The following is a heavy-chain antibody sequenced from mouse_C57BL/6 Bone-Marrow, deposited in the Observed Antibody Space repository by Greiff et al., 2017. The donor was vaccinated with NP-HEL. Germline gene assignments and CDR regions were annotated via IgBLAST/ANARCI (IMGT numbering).Heavy chain of an antibody. V-gene: IGHV5-9-1*02. CDR2: ISSGGDYI. Sequence: EVQGVESGEGLVKPGGSLKLSCAASGFTFSSYAMSWVRQTPEKRLEWVAYISSGGDYIYYADTVKGRFTISRDNARNTLYLQMNSLKSEDTAMYYDTREGGVVGGYAMDYGGQGTSVTVSS. CDR3: TREGGVVGGYAMDY. J-gene: IGHJ4*01. D-gene: IGHD1-1*01. CDR1: GFTFSSYA.